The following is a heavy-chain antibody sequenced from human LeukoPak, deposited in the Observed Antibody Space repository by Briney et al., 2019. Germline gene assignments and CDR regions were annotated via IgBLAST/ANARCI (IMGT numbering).Heavy chain of an antibody. D-gene: IGHD5-18*01. CDR3: ARGHTAFFDY. V-gene: IGHV3-21*01. CDR1: GFTFSSYS. Sequence: PGGSLRLSCAASGFTFSSYSMNWVRQAPGKGLQWVSSISSSSYIYYSDSVKGRFTISRDNAKNSLYLQMNSLRAEDTAVYYCARGHTAFFDYWGQGTLVTVSS. J-gene: IGHJ4*02. CDR2: ISSSSYI.